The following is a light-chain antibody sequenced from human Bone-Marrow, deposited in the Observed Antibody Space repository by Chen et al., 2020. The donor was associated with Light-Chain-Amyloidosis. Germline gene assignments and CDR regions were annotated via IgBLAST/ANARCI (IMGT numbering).Light chain of an antibody. Sequence: QSALTQPASVSGSPGQSITISCTGTSSDVGGDNHVSWYQQHPDKAPQLMLYDVTYRPSWVPDRFSGAKSDNPASLTISGLQPEGEADYFCSSYALPNTLVFGSGTRVTVL. CDR2: DVT. CDR3: SSYALPNTLV. V-gene: IGLV2-14*01. J-gene: IGLJ1*01. CDR1: SSDVGGDNH.